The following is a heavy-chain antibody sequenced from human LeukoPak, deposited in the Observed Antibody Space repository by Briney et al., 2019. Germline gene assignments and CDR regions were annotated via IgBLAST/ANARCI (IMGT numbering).Heavy chain of an antibody. J-gene: IGHJ4*02. CDR2: IYWDDDK. CDR3: ARSRDDSGYEPDSPYFDY. Sequence: SGPTLLKPTPTLTLTCTFSGFSLSTRGVGVGWIRQPPGKALEWLALIYWDDDKRYSPSLKSRLTITKDTSKNQVVLTMTNMDPVGTATYYCARSRDDSGYEPDSPYFDYWGQGTLVTVSS. V-gene: IGHV2-5*02. D-gene: IGHD5-12*01. CDR1: GFSLSTRGVG.